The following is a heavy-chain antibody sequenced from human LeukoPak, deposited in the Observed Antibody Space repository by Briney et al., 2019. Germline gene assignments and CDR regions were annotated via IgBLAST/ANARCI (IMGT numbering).Heavy chain of an antibody. V-gene: IGHV4-4*07. CDR1: VGSICRDY. J-gene: IGHJ6*03. CDR3: ARTVYFSNYEYYYYIDV. Sequence: MTSETLSLTCTVSVGSICRDYWSWLRQPAGKGLEWIGHIYSSGTTNYNPSLKSRVTISVDTSKNQFSLKLSTVIAADTFVYYCARTVYFSNYEYYYYIDVWGKGTTVTVSS. D-gene: IGHD4-11*01. CDR2: IYSSGTT.